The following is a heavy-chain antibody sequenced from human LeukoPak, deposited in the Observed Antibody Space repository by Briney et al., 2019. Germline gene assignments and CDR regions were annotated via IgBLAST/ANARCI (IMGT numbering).Heavy chain of an antibody. CDR3: ARRRITIFGVAKGAFDI. Sequence: SETLSLTCTVSGGSISSYYWSWIRQPPGKGLEWIEYIYYSGTTNYNPSLKSRVTISVDTSKNQFSLKLSSVTAADTAVYYCARRRITIFGVAKGAFDIWGQGTMVTVSS. V-gene: IGHV4-59*12. D-gene: IGHD3-3*01. CDR1: GGSISSYY. J-gene: IGHJ3*02. CDR2: IYYSGTT.